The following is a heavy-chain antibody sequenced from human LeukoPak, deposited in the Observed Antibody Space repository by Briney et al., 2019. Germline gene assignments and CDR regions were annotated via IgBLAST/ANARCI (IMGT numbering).Heavy chain of an antibody. V-gene: IGHV3-23*01. Sequence: GGTLRLSCAASGFTFSIHGMNWVRQAPGKGLEWVSGISPGGEIPYYADSVKGRFTISRDNSEDTVSLQMHSLRAEDTATYYCAKDDGWLYYNDWGQGTLVTVSS. CDR3: AKDDGWLYYND. D-gene: IGHD3-10*01. CDR2: ISPGGEIP. J-gene: IGHJ4*02. CDR1: GFTFSIHG.